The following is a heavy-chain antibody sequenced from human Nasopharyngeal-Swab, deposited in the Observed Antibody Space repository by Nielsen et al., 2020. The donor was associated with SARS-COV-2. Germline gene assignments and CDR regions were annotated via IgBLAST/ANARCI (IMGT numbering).Heavy chain of an antibody. CDR1: GFTFSSYS. CDR3: ARERARFLEWLLYGTFDY. J-gene: IGHJ4*02. CDR2: ISSSSSTI. Sequence: GESLKISCAASGFTFSSYSMNWVRQAPGKGLEWVSYISSSSSTIYYADSVKGRFTISRDNAKNSLYLQMNSLRDEDTPVYYCARERARFLEWLLYGTFDYWGQGTLVTVSS. D-gene: IGHD3-3*01. V-gene: IGHV3-48*02.